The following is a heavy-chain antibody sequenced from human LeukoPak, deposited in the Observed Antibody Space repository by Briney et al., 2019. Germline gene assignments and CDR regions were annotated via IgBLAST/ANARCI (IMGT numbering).Heavy chain of an antibody. D-gene: IGHD3-10*01. Sequence: GGSLRLSCTASGFTFSFAAMTGVRQGPGKGLEWVSLISASGGNTYYADSVKGRFTISRDDSKNTVYLQMNSLRVEDTALYYCATDMEGANWGQGTLVTVSS. V-gene: IGHV3-23*01. CDR1: GFTFSFAA. CDR2: ISASGGNT. CDR3: ATDMEGAN. J-gene: IGHJ4*02.